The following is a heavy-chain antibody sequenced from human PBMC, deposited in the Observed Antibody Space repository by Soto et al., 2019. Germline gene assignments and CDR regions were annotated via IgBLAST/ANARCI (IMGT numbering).Heavy chain of an antibody. CDR3: ARDPYCSGGSCYTLGY. CDR2: IWYDGSNK. CDR1: GFTFSSYG. Sequence: QVQLVGSGGGVVQPGRSLRLSCAASGFTFSSYGMHWVRQAPGKGLEWVAVIWYDGSNKYYADSVKGRFTISRDNSKNTLYLQMNSLRAEDTAVYYCARDPYCSGGSCYTLGYWGQGTLVTVSS. V-gene: IGHV3-33*01. J-gene: IGHJ4*02. D-gene: IGHD2-15*01.